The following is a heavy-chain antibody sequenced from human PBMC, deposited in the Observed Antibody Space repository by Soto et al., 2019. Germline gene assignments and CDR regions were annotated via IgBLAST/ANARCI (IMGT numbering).Heavy chain of an antibody. V-gene: IGHV1-69*13. J-gene: IGHJ4*02. D-gene: IGHD6-13*01. CDR2: IFPFIGTT. CDR3: ARGGYSSSWRFDY. Sequence: SVKVSCKASRDSFSNYAISWVRQAPGQGLEWMGGIFPFIGTTSFAQRFQDRVTITADEPTSTAYMELRSLTSEDTAVYYCARGGYSSSWRFDYWGQGTVVTVSS. CDR1: RDSFSNYA.